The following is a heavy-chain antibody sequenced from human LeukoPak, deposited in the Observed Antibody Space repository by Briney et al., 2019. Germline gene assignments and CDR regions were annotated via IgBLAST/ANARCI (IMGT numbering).Heavy chain of an antibody. CDR3: ARGYDSSGWAY. V-gene: IGHV3-7*01. Sequence: GGSLRLSCLASGFTFSTYWMTWVRQSPGKGLEWVANIKQDGSEKYYVDSVKGRFSISRDNGKNSLYLQMDNLRAEDTAVYYCARGYDSSGWAYWGQGTLVTVSS. J-gene: IGHJ4*02. CDR1: GFTFSTYW. CDR2: IKQDGSEK. D-gene: IGHD3-22*01.